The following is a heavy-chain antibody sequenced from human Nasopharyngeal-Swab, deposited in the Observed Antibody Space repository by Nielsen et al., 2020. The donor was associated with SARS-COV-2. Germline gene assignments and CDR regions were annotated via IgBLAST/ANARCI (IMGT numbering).Heavy chain of an antibody. J-gene: IGHJ3*01. D-gene: IGHD1-14*01. CDR3: ARHLSDTYRLEAFDF. CDR1: GDSIGTKSYY. Sequence: SETLSLTCTVSGDSIGTKSYYWGWIRQPPGKGLEWVGSVFYRGATYYNPSLGSRVTVSVATSKNLFSLNLNSVTATDTAVYYCARHLSDTYRLEAFDFWGRGTMVTVSS. V-gene: IGHV4-39*02. CDR2: VFYRGAT.